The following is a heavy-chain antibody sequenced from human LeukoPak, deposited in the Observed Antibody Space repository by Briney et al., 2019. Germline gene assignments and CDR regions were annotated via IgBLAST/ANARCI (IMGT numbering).Heavy chain of an antibody. CDR2: ISDDGTKE. CDR3: ARDRGWYSDY. CDR1: GFTFSSYA. Sequence: PGKSLRLSCVASGFTFSSYAMHWVRQAPGKGLEWVAVISDDGTKEYCADSVKGRFTISRDNAKSSLYLQMNSLRDEDTAVYYCARDRGWYSDYWGQGTLVTVSS. D-gene: IGHD6-19*01. J-gene: IGHJ4*02. V-gene: IGHV3-30-3*01.